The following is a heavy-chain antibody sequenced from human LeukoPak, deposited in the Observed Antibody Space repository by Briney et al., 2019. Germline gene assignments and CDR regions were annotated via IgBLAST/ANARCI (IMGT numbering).Heavy chain of an antibody. D-gene: IGHD1-26*01. V-gene: IGHV4-31*03. J-gene: IGHJ4*02. CDR1: GGSISSGGYY. Sequence: PSETLSLTCTVSGGSISSGGYYWSWIRQHPGKGLEWIGYIYYSGSTYYNSSLKSRVTISVDTSKNQFSLKLSSVTAADTAVYYCARAEVSGSFHFDYWGQGTLVTVSS. CDR2: IYYSGST. CDR3: ARAEVSGSFHFDY.